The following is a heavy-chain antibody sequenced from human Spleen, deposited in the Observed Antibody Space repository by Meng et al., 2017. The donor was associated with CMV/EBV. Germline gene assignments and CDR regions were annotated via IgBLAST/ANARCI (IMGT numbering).Heavy chain of an antibody. CDR1: GFTFSNYV. Sequence: GESLKISCAASGFTFSNYVMNWVRQAPGKGLEWVSSINPSGANTYYPDSVKGRFTISRDNSNDTLYLQMNSLRAEDTAVYYCARERMWGGLERSGWYYYGLDVWGQGTTVTVSS. CDR2: INPSGANT. J-gene: IGHJ6*02. V-gene: IGHV3-23*01. D-gene: IGHD6-19*01. CDR3: ARERMWGGLERSGWYYYGLDV.